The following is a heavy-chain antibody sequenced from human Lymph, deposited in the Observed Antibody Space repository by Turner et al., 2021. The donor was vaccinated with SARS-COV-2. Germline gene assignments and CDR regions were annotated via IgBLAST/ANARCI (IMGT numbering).Heavy chain of an antibody. V-gene: IGHV3-23*01. Sequence: EVQLLESGGDLVQPGGSLRLSCAASGFTFSNYAMSWVRQARGKGLEWVSDISGSGARTYYADSVKGRFTISRDNSKNTLFLQMNSLRADDTAIYYCAKSPLGEDYFDYWGQGTLVTVSS. CDR2: ISGSGART. CDR1: GFTFSNYA. J-gene: IGHJ4*02. CDR3: AKSPLGEDYFDY. D-gene: IGHD3-16*01.